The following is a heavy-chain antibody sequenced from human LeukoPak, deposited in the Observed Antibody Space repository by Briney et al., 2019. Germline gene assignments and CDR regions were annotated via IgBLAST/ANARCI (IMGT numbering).Heavy chain of an antibody. J-gene: IGHJ5*02. CDR3: ARISGDFGHLGDP. CDR2: INTKTGNP. CDR1: GYTFTKYA. Sequence: ASVKVSCKASGYTFTKYAMDWVRQAPGHGLEWMGWINTKTGNPTYAQGFTGRLVFSLDTSVSTAYLQINNLRVEDTAVYYCARISGDFGHLGDPWGQGTLVTVSS. V-gene: IGHV7-4-1*02. D-gene: IGHD3-16*01.